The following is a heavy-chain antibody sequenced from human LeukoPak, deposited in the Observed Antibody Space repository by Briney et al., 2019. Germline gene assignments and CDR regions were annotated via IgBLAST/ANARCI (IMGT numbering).Heavy chain of an antibody. CDR1: GGSISSYY. CDR2: IYYSGST. J-gene: IGHJ6*04. D-gene: IGHD3-16*01. CDR3: ALGGSIAPLDV. V-gene: IGHV4-39*07. Sequence: SETLSLTCTVSGGSISSYYWGWIRQPPGKGLEWIGSIYYSGSTYYNPSLKSRVTISVDTSKNQFSLKLSSVTAADTAVYYCALGGSIAPLDVWGKGTTVTVSS.